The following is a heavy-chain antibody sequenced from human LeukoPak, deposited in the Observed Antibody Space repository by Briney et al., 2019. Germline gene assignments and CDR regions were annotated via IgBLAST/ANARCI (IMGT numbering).Heavy chain of an antibody. CDR3: YYYDSSGFYPQTKIDY. CDR1: GFSFSTYS. V-gene: IGHV3-23*01. Sequence: GGSLRLSCAGSGFSFSTYSMNWVRQAPGKGLEWVSGITGSGANTYYADSVKGRFTISRDNTKNTLYLRMNSLRAEDTAVYYCYYYDSSGFYPQTKIDYWGQGTLVTVSS. CDR2: ITGSGANT. J-gene: IGHJ4*02. D-gene: IGHD3-22*01.